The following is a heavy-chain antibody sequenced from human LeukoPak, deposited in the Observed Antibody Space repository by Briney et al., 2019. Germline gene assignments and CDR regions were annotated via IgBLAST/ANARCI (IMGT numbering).Heavy chain of an antibody. J-gene: IGHJ6*02. Sequence: ASVKVSCKASGYTFTTYGISWVRQAPGQGLEWMGWISAYNGNTNHAQKLQGRVTMTTDTSTSTAYMELRSLRSDDTAVYYCARSPYYDFWSYYYYYGMDVWGQGTTVTVSS. CDR3: ARSPYYDFWSYYYYYGMDV. CDR1: GYTFTTYG. D-gene: IGHD3-3*01. V-gene: IGHV1-18*01. CDR2: ISAYNGNT.